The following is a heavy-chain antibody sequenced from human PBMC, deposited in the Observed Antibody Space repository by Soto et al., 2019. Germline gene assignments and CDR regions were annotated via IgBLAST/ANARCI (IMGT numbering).Heavy chain of an antibody. J-gene: IGHJ4*02. CDR1: GDSISSGDYY. CDR2: IYYSGNT. Sequence: PSETLSLTCTVSGDSISSGDYYWSWIRQPPGKGLEWIGCIYYSGNTYYNPFLKRRFSISVDTSKNQFSLQLSSVTVADTAVYYCARAFKRYSSPPGPLEYWGLGPLVTVSS. D-gene: IGHD6-13*01. V-gene: IGHV4-30-4*01. CDR3: ARAFKRYSSPPGPLEY.